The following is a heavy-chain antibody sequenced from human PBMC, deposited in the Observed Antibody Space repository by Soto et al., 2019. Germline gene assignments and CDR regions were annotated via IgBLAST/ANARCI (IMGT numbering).Heavy chain of an antibody. CDR3: ARDYCSGGSCYSGEYYFDY. CDR2: IKQDGSEK. CDR1: GFTFSSYW. Sequence: GGSLRLSCAASGFTFSSYWMSWVRQAPGKGLEWVANIKQDGSEKYYVDSVKGRFTISRDNAKNSLYLQMNSLRAEDTAVYYCARDYCSGGSCYSGEYYFDYWGQGTLVTVSS. D-gene: IGHD2-15*01. J-gene: IGHJ4*02. V-gene: IGHV3-7*05.